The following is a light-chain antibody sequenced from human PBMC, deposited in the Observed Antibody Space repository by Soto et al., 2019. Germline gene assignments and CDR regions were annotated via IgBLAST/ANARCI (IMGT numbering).Light chain of an antibody. CDR2: WAS. CDR3: QQYYSLPPT. J-gene: IGKJ1*01. CDR1: QSVLYRSNTKNY. V-gene: IGKV4-1*01. Sequence: DIVMTQSPDSLAVSLGERATINCKSSQSVLYRSNTKNYLAWYQQKPGQPPNLLICWASTRESGVPDRFSGSGSGTDFTLTISSLQAEDVAVYYCQQYYSLPPTFGQGTKVEIK.